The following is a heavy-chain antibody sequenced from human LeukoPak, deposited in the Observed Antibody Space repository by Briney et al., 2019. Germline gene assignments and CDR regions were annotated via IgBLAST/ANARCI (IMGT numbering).Heavy chain of an antibody. Sequence: GGSLRLSCAASGFTFSSYSMNWVRQAPGKGLEWVSYISSSSSTIYYADSVKGRFTISRDNAKNSLYLQMNSLRAEDTAVYYCARDLGWWLLDYWGQGTLVTVSS. CDR2: ISSSSSTI. CDR3: ARDLGWWLLDY. V-gene: IGHV3-48*01. CDR1: GFTFSSYS. J-gene: IGHJ4*02. D-gene: IGHD5-12*01.